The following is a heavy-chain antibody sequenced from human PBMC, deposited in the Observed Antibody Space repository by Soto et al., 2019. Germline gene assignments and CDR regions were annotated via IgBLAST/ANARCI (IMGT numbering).Heavy chain of an antibody. J-gene: IGHJ3*01. Sequence: EVQLVESEGGLVQPGGSLSLSCAASGFTFSYYWMHWVRQAPGQGLVWVSRIHSDGSSTTYADSVKGRFTISRDNAKNTLSLQMNSLRVEDTGVYYCARGDRGAFDLWGPGTMVTVSS. CDR2: IHSDGSST. V-gene: IGHV3-74*01. CDR3: ARGDRGAFDL. CDR1: GFTFSYYW. D-gene: IGHD2-21*02.